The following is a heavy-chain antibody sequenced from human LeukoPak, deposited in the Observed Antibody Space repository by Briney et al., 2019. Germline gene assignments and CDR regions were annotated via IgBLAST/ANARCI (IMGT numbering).Heavy chain of an antibody. J-gene: IGHJ3*02. Sequence: PGGSLRLSCAASGFTFDDYAMHWVRQAPGKGLEWVSGISWNSGSIGYADSVKGRFTISRDNAKNSLYLQMNSLRAEDTAVYYCARDQGSSWSDDAFDIWGQGTMVTVSS. CDR1: GFTFDDYA. CDR2: ISWNSGSI. V-gene: IGHV3-9*01. CDR3: ARDQGSSWSDDAFDI. D-gene: IGHD6-13*01.